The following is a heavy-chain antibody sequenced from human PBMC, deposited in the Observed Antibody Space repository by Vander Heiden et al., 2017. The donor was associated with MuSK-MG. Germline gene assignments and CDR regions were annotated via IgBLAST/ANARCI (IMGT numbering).Heavy chain of an antibody. CDR3: ARKDSSGYWATFDH. CDR1: GGTFSSDA. Sequence: QVQLVQSGAEVKKPGSSVKVSCKASGGTFSSDAISWWRQAPGQGLEWMGRIIPILGIANYAQKFQGRVTITADKSTSTAYMELSSLSSEDTAGYYCARKDSSGYWATFDHWGQGTLVTVAA. J-gene: IGHJ5*02. V-gene: IGHV1-69*04. CDR2: IIPILGIA. D-gene: IGHD3-22*01.